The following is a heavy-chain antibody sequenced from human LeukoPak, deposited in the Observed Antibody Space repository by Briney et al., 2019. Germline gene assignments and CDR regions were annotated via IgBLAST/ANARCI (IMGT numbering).Heavy chain of an antibody. V-gene: IGHV3-74*01. D-gene: IGHD3-22*01. Sequence: GGSLRLSCAASGFTFSRSWMHWVRQAPGKGLVWLSRINSDGGDTTYADSVKGRFTISRDNAKNTLYLQMNSLRAEDTAMYYCARASGTDSSGYLQIDYWGQGTLVIVSS. CDR1: GFTFSRSW. CDR2: INSDGGDT. J-gene: IGHJ4*02. CDR3: ARASGTDSSGYLQIDY.